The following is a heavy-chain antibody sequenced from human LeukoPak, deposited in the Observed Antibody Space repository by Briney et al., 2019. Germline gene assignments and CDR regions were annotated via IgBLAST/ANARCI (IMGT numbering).Heavy chain of an antibody. V-gene: IGHV4-39*01. CDR1: GGSISSSSYY. J-gene: IGHJ6*03. Sequence: SETLSLTCTVSGGSISSSSYYWGWIRQPPGKGLEWIGSIYYSGSTYYNPSLKSRVTISVDTSNNQFSLKLSSVTAADTAVYYCARRNGSGSSYYYYYYMDVWGKGTTVTVSS. D-gene: IGHD3-10*01. CDR3: ARRNGSGSSYYYYYYMDV. CDR2: IYYSGST.